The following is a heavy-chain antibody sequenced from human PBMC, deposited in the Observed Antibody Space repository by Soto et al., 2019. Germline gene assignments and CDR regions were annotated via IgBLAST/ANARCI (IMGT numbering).Heavy chain of an antibody. J-gene: IGHJ4*02. V-gene: IGHV4-59*08. CDR1: GGSVSSHY. CDR2: IYYSGST. D-gene: IGHD1-7*01. CDR3: ASSYLGNYYVDY. Sequence: SETLSLTCTVSGGSVSSHYWSWIRQPPGKGLEWIGYIYYSGSTYYNPSLKSRVTISVDTSKNQFSLKLSSVTAADTAVYYCASSYLGNYYVDYWGRGTLVTVSS.